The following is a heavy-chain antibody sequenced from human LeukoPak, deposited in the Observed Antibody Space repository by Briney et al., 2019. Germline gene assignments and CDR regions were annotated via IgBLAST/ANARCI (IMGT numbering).Heavy chain of an antibody. D-gene: IGHD3-22*01. Sequence: GGSLRLSCAASGFTFSSYAMSWVRQAPRKGLEWVSAISGSGGSTYYADSVKGRSTISRDNSKTTLYLQMNSLRAEDTAVYYCANPLSGYYFGYWGQGTLVTVSS. CDR2: ISGSGGST. CDR3: ANPLSGYYFGY. J-gene: IGHJ4*02. V-gene: IGHV3-23*01. CDR1: GFTFSSYA.